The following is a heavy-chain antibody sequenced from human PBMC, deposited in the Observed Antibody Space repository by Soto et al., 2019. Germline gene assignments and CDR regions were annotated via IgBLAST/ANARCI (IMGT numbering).Heavy chain of an antibody. J-gene: IGHJ4*02. V-gene: IGHV4-4*02. Sequence: QVQLQESGPGLVKPSGTLSLTCAVSSGSISSSNWWSWVRQPPGKGLEWIGEIYHSGSTNYNPSLKSRVTISGDKSKNQFSLKLSSVTAADTAVYYCARVHYDILTGSPNFDYWGQGTLVTVSS. CDR2: IYHSGST. D-gene: IGHD3-9*01. CDR3: ARVHYDILTGSPNFDY. CDR1: SGSISSSNW.